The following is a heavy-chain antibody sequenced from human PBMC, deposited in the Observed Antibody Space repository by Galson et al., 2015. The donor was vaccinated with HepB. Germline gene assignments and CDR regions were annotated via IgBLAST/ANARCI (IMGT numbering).Heavy chain of an antibody. Sequence: CAISGDSVSSNSAAWNWIRQSPSRGLEWLGRTYYRSKWYNDYAVSVKSRITINPDTSKNQFSLQLNSVTPEDTAVYYCARYGRPATTPAAGYYYYGMDVWGQGTTVTVSS. CDR3: ARYGRPATTPAAGYYYYGMDV. J-gene: IGHJ6*02. CDR2: TYYRSKWYN. D-gene: IGHD2-2*01. V-gene: IGHV6-1*01. CDR1: GDSVSSNSAA.